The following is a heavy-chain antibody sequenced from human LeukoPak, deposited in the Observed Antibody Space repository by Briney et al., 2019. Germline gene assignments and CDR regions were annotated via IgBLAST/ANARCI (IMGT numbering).Heavy chain of an antibody. Sequence: PSETLSLTCTVSGGSISSYYWSWVRQPPGKGLEWIGYIYYSGSTNYNPSLKSRVTISVDTSKNQFSLKLSSVTAADTAVYYCARESSSYAFDIWGQGTMVTVFS. CDR2: IYYSGST. CDR1: GGSISSYY. CDR3: ARESSSYAFDI. V-gene: IGHV4-59*01. D-gene: IGHD6-6*01. J-gene: IGHJ3*02.